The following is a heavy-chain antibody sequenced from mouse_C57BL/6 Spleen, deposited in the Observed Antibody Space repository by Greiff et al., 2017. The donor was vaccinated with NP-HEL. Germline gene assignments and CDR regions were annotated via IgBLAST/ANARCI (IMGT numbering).Heavy chain of an antibody. V-gene: IGHV1-15*01. CDR2: IDPETGGT. Sequence: QVQLKESGAELVRPGASVTLSCKASGYTFTDYEMHWVKQTPVHGLEWIGAIDPETGGTAYNQKFKGKAILTADKSSSTAYMELRSLTSEDSAVYYCTRGGLRQGAMDYWGQGTSVTVSS. CDR1: GYTFTDYE. D-gene: IGHD2-4*01. CDR3: TRGGLRQGAMDY. J-gene: IGHJ4*01.